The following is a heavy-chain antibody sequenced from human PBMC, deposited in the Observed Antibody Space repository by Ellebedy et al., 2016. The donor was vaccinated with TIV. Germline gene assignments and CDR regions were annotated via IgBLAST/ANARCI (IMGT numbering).Heavy chain of an antibody. CDR2: FGSGGDS. CDR1: GFTFRIYD. V-gene: IGHV3-13*01. D-gene: IGHD1-14*01. CDR3: VRGGAAPHNRYFDF. J-gene: IGHJ2*01. Sequence: GESLKISCAASGFTFRIYDMHWVRQSIGKGLEWVSAFGSGGDSYYPASVKGRFTISRENAKRSVYLQMNSLRVGDTAVYYCVRGGAAPHNRYFDFWGRGTLVTVSS.